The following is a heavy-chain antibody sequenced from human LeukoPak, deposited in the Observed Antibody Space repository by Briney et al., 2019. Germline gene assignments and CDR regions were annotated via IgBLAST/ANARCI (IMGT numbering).Heavy chain of an antibody. D-gene: IGHD2-2*01. CDR1: GYTFTSYD. V-gene: IGHV1-8*01. Sequence: ASVKVSCKASGYTFTSYDINWVRQATGQGLEWMGWMNPNSGNTGYAQKFQGRVTMTRNTSISTAYMELSSLRSEDTAVYYCARGPQLGYCSSTSCYYDYYYYMDVWGKGTTVTVSS. CDR3: ARGPQLGYCSSTSCYYDYYYYMDV. CDR2: MNPNSGNT. J-gene: IGHJ6*03.